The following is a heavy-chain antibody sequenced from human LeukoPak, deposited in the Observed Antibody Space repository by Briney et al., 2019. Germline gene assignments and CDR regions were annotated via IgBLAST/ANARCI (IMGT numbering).Heavy chain of an antibody. CDR2: IYHSGST. CDR3: ARRSSGWYRYDY. V-gene: IGHV4-4*02. D-gene: IGHD6-19*01. CDR1: GGSISSSNW. Sequence: PSGTLSLTCAVSGGSISSSNWWSWVRQPPGKGLEWIGEIYHSGSTNYNPSLKSRVTISLDTSKNQFSLKLTSVTAADTAVYYCARRSSGWYRYDYWGQGTLVTVSS. J-gene: IGHJ4*02.